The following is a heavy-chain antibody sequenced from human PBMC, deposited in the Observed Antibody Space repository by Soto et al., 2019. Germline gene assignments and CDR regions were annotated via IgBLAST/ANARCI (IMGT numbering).Heavy chain of an antibody. CDR3: ARVPSAGYSSGWYEYDY. D-gene: IGHD6-19*01. CDR1: GYTFTSYA. CDR2: INAGNGNT. V-gene: IGHV1-3*05. J-gene: IGHJ4*02. Sequence: QVQLVQSGAEEKKPGASVKVSCKASGYTFTSYAMHWVRQAPGQRLEWMGWINAGNGNTKYSQKFQGRVTITRDTSARTAYMELSSLRSEDTAVYYCARVPSAGYSSGWYEYDYWGQGTLVTVSS.